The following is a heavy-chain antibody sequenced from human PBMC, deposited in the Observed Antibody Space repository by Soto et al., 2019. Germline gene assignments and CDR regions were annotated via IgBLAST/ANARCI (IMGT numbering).Heavy chain of an antibody. J-gene: IGHJ3*02. CDR1: GGSISSGDYY. CDR3: ARGPGYGSGSYHI. Sequence: QVQLQESGPGLVKPSQTLSLTCTVSGGSISSGDYYWSWIRQPPGKGLEWIGYIYYSGSTYYNPYLKSRVTISVDTSTNQFALKLSSVTAAATAVYYCARGPGYGSGSYHIWGQGTMVTFAS. V-gene: IGHV4-30-4*01. D-gene: IGHD3-10*01. CDR2: IYYSGST.